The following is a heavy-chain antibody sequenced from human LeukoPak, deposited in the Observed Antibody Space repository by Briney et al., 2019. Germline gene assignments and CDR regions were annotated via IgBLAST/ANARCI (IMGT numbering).Heavy chain of an antibody. D-gene: IGHD2-15*01. CDR3: ARETVVVGTDQGYFDY. V-gene: IGHV3-30*04. Sequence: GGSLRLSCAASGFTFSSYAMHWVRQAPGKGLEWVAVISYDGSNKYYADSVKGRFTISRDNSKNTLYLQMNSLRAEDTAVYCCARETVVVGTDQGYFDYWGQGTLVTVSS. J-gene: IGHJ4*02. CDR2: ISYDGSNK. CDR1: GFTFSSYA.